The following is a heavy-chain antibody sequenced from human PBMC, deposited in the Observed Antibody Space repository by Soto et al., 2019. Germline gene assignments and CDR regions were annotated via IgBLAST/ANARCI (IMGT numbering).Heavy chain of an antibody. CDR1: RLKFSSYN. CDR3: AKGVIAAARRAYYYYGMDV. Sequence: CRGGCYAAARLKFSSYNRRWIRPTPGKGLEWVAVISYDASDKYYVDSVKGRFTISRDNSKNTLYLQMNSLRAEDTAVYYCAKGVIAAARRAYYYYGMDVWGQGTTVIVYS. J-gene: IGHJ6*02. D-gene: IGHD6-13*01. CDR2: ISYDASDK. V-gene: IGHV3-30*18.